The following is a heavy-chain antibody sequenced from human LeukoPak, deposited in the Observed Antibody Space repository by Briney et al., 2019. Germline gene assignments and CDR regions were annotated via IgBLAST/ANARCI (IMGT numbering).Heavy chain of an antibody. V-gene: IGHV1-46*01. Sequence: GASVKVSCKASGYTFTNYYMHWVRQAPGQGLDWMGFINPSGGSTRYAQNFQGRVTMTRDTSTSTIYMELSNLRSEDTAVYYCASDPRGNSVYVFDYWGQGTLVTVSS. D-gene: IGHD5/OR15-5a*01. J-gene: IGHJ4*02. CDR2: INPSGGST. CDR1: GYTFTNYY. CDR3: ASDPRGNSVYVFDY.